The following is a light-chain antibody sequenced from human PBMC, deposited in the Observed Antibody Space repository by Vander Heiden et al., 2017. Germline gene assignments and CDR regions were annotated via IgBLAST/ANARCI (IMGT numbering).Light chain of an antibody. CDR1: QSVLYSSNNKNY. CDR3: QQYYSTPRT. CDR2: WAS. Sequence: DLVMTQSTDSLAVSLGERATINCKSSQSVLYSSNNKNYLAWYQQKPGQPPKLLIYWASTRESGVPDRFSGSGSGTDFTLTISSLQAEDVAVYYCQQYYSTPRTFGQGTKVEIK. J-gene: IGKJ1*01. V-gene: IGKV4-1*01.